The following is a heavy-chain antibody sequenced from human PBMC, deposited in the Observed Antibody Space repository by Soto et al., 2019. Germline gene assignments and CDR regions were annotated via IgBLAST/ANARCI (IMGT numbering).Heavy chain of an antibody. CDR2: ISWDGGST. Sequence: GGSLRLSCAASGFTFDDYTMHWVRQAPGKGLEWVSLISWDGGSTYYADSVKGRFTISRDNSKNSLYLQMNSLRTEDTALYYCAKEPGIAVAAGGYFQHWGQGTLVTVSS. CDR1: GFTFDDYT. D-gene: IGHD6-19*01. CDR3: AKEPGIAVAAGGYFQH. V-gene: IGHV3-43*01. J-gene: IGHJ1*01.